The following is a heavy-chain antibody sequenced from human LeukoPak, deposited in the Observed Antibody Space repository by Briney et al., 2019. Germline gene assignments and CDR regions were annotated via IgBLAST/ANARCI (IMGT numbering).Heavy chain of an antibody. V-gene: IGHV3-23*01. Sequence: GGSLRLSCAASEFTFSSYGMSWVRQAPGKGLEWVSAISGSGGSTYYTDSVKGRFTISRDNSKNTLYLQMNSLRAEDTAVYYCAKTYYGSGSYAPNYFDYWGQGTLVTVSS. D-gene: IGHD3-10*01. CDR2: ISGSGGST. CDR1: EFTFSSYG. CDR3: AKTYYGSGSYAPNYFDY. J-gene: IGHJ4*02.